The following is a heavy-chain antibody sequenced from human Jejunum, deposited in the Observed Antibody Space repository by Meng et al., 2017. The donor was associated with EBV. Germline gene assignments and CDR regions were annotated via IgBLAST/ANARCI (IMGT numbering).Heavy chain of an antibody. Sequence: QVQLVQSGAVLREPGASVKVSCKASGYIFTTYSMNWVRQAPGQGLEWMGYISYNTGNPSYAQGFTGRFVFSWDTSVNTAYLQISSLRAEDTAVYYCARDRRVGSYDYWGQGTLVTVSS. D-gene: IGHD1-26*01. J-gene: IGHJ4*02. CDR1: GYIFTTYS. CDR2: ISYNTGNP. V-gene: IGHV7-4-1*02. CDR3: ARDRRVGSYDY.